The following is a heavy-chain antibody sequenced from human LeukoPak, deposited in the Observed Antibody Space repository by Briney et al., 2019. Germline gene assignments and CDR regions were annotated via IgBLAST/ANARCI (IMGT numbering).Heavy chain of an antibody. J-gene: IGHJ4*02. CDR2: ISWNSGSI. Sequence: SGGSLRLSCAASGFTFDDYAMHWVRQAPGKGLEWVSGISWNSGSIGYADSVKGRFTISRDNAKNSLYLQMNSLRAEDMALYYCAKEGANSSGLYFDYWGQGTLVTVSS. V-gene: IGHV3-9*03. CDR3: AKEGANSSGLYFDY. CDR1: GFTFDDYA. D-gene: IGHD3-22*01.